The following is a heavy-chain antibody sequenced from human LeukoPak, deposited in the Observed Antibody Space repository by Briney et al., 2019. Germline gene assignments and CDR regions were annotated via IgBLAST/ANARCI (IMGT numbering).Heavy chain of an antibody. D-gene: IGHD3-16*01. V-gene: IGHV3-11*01. CDR1: GFTFSDYY. CDR2: VTSSGNTI. Sequence: GGSLRLSCAASGFTFSDYYMSWIRQAPGKGLEWVSYVTSSGNTIDYAGSVKGRFIISRDNAKNSLYLQMNSLTAEDTAVYYCARARRGGPFDYWGQGTLVTVSA. CDR3: ARARRGGPFDY. J-gene: IGHJ4*02.